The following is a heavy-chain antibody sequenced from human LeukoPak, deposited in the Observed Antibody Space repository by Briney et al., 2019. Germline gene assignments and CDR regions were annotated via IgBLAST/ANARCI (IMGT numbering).Heavy chain of an antibody. CDR1: GFTFSSYA. V-gene: IGHV3-23*01. D-gene: IGHD2-2*01. CDR2: ISGSGGST. J-gene: IGHJ4*02. Sequence: GGSLRLSCAASGFTFSSYAMSWVRQAPGKGLEWVSAISGSGGSTYYADSVKGRFTISRDNSKNTLYLQMNSLRAEDTAVYYCAKAGEEAVVVPAAADYWGQGTLVTVPS. CDR3: AKAGEEAVVVPAAADY.